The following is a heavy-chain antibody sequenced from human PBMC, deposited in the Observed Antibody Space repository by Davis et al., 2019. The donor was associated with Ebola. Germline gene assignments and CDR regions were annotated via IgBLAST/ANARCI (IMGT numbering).Heavy chain of an antibody. CDR1: GYTLSELS. CDR2: FESEDGET. CDR3: TSLQEGYRSGGSHYRGRWFDP. D-gene: IGHD2-15*01. Sequence: GSVKVSCKVSGYTLSELSIHWVRQAPGKGLEWMGGFESEDGETTYAQEFQGRVTLTEDTSTDTAYMELSSLRSEDTAVYYCTSLQEGYRSGGSHYRGRWFDPWGQGTLVTVSS. J-gene: IGHJ5*02. V-gene: IGHV1-24*01.